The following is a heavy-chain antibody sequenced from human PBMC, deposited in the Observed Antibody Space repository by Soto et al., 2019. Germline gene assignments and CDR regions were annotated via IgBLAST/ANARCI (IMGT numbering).Heavy chain of an antibody. D-gene: IGHD1-26*01. J-gene: IGHJ4*02. CDR1: GGSISSSSYY. CDR2: IYYSGAT. V-gene: IGHV4-39*01. Sequence: PSETLSLTCTVSGGSISSSSYYWGWIRQPPGKGLEWIGSIYYSGATYYNPSLKTRVAISVDTSKNQFSLKLKSVTAADTAVYFCARLSGSYNDRYFDNWGQGTLVTVSS. CDR3: ARLSGSYNDRYFDN.